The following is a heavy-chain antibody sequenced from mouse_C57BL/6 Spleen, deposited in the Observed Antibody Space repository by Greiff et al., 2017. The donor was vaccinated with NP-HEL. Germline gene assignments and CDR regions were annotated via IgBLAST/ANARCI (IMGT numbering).Heavy chain of an antibody. CDR2: IDPENGDT. CDR1: GFNIKDDY. V-gene: IGHV14-4*01. J-gene: IGHJ4*01. D-gene: IGHD1-1*01. Sequence: VQLQQSGAELVRPGASVKLSCTASGFNIKDDYMHWVKQRPEQGLEWIGWIDPENGDTEYASKFQGKATITADTSSSTAYMQLSSLTSEDSAVYFCAITTVVATNAMDYWGQGTSVTVSS. CDR3: AITTVVATNAMDY.